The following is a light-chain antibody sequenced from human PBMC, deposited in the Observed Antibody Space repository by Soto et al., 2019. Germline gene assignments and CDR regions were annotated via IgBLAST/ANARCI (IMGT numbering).Light chain of an antibody. Sequence: DIQMTQSPSSLSASVGDRVTITCRASQSISSWLAWYQQKQGKAPKIXIYAASTLQSGVQSRFSGSGSGTDFTRTISSLQPEDVATYYCQQTYRTTITFGQGTRLEIK. CDR2: AAS. J-gene: IGKJ5*01. CDR3: QQTYRTTIT. CDR1: QSISSW. V-gene: IGKV1-39*01.